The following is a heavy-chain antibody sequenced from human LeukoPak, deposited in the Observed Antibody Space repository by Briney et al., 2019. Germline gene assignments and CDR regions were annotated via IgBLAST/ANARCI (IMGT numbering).Heavy chain of an antibody. V-gene: IGHV1-69*04. CDR1: GGTFSSYA. J-gene: IGHJ6*02. CDR2: IIPILGIA. Sequence: SVKVSCKASGGTFSSYAISWVRQAPGQGLEWMGRIIPILGIANYAQKFQGRVTITADKSMSTAYMELSSLRSEDTAVYYCARESGHGYYYYYGMDVWGQGTTVTVPS. CDR3: ARESGHGYYYYYGMDV.